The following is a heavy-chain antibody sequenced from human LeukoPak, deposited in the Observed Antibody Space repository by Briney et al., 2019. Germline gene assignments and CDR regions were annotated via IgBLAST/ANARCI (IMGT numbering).Heavy chain of an antibody. CDR3: AQRYDY. V-gene: IGHV3-23*01. CDR2: ITNSGDST. CDR1: GFIFSDYG. J-gene: IGHJ4*02. Sequence: GGSLRLSCAASGFIFSDYGMSWVRQAPGKGLEWVSTITNSGDSTYYADSVKDRFTISRDNSRNTLYLQMNSLRVEDTAIYYCAQRYDYWGQGSLVTVSS.